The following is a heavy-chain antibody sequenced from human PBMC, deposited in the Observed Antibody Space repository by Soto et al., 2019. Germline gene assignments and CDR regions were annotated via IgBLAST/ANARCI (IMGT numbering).Heavy chain of an antibody. J-gene: IGHJ6*02. CDR3: ARDQRGWAARGGMDV. D-gene: IGHD6-19*01. CDR2: IWYDGSNK. Sequence: QPGGSLRLSCAASGFTFSSYGMHWVRQAPGKGLEWVAVIWYDGSNKYYADSVKGRFTISRDNSKNTLYLQMNSLRAEDTAVYYCARDQRGWAARGGMDVWGQGTTVTVSS. CDR1: GFTFSSYG. V-gene: IGHV3-33*01.